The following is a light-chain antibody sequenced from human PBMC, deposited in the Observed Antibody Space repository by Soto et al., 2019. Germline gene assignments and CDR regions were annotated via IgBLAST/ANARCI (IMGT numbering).Light chain of an antibody. Sequence: EIFVTQSPAILSVSPGESVTLSCRASQSVISNLAWYQQKLGQAPRLLIYGASTRASGIPARFSGSGSGTEFFLNISSLESEDFAVYYCQYYNNWLGAFGGGTKVEIK. CDR2: GAS. CDR3: QYYNNWLGA. V-gene: IGKV3-15*01. J-gene: IGKJ4*01. CDR1: QSVISN.